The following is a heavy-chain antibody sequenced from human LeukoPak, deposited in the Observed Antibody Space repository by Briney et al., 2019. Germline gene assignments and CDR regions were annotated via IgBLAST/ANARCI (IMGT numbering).Heavy chain of an antibody. J-gene: IGHJ4*02. D-gene: IGHD2-21*02. CDR1: GFTFSSYA. V-gene: IGHV3-30*04. CDR2: ISDDGSNK. CDR3: AKGTATVTSRFFDY. Sequence: GGSLRLSCAASGFTFSSYAMHWVRQAPGKGLEWVAVISDDGSNKYYADSVKGRFTISRDNSKNTLYLQMNSLRPEDTAVYYCAKGTATVTSRFFDYWGQGTLVTVSS.